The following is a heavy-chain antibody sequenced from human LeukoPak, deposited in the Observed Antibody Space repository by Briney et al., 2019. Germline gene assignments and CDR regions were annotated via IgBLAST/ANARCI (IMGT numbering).Heavy chain of an antibody. CDR3: VRHNHMDV. V-gene: IGHV1-46*01. CDR1: GYTFATYS. CDR2: INLSGGST. J-gene: IGHJ6*02. Sequence: ASVKVSCKASGYTFATYSMHWVRQAPGQGLEWMAIINLSGGSTDYTQKFQGRVTVTRDTSTSTVYMELSSLRSEDTAVYYCVRHNHMDVWGQGTTVTVSS.